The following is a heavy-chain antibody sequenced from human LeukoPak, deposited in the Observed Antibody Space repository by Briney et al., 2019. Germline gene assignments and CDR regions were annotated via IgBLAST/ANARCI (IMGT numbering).Heavy chain of an antibody. V-gene: IGHV3-48*04. Sequence: GGSLRLSCAASGFTFSSYSMNWVRQAPGKGLEWVSYISSSGSTIYYADSVKGRFTISRDNAKNSLYLQMNNLRAEDTAFYYCAKDTSSSWYGANDYWGQGTLVTVSS. J-gene: IGHJ4*02. CDR1: GFTFSSYS. CDR2: ISSSGSTI. D-gene: IGHD6-13*01. CDR3: AKDTSSSWYGANDY.